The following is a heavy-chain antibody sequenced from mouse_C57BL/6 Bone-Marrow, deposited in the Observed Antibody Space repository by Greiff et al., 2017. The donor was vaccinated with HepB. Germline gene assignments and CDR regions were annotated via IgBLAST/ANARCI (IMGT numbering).Heavy chain of an antibody. D-gene: IGHD2-2*01. V-gene: IGHV14-4*01. J-gene: IGHJ2*01. CDR1: GFNIKDDY. CDR2: IDPENGDT. Sequence: VHVKQSGAELVRPGASVKLSCTASGFNIKDDYMHWVKQRPEQGLEWIGWIDPENGDTEYASKFQGKATITADTSSNTAYLQLSSLTSEDTAVYYCTTTLWLPYFDYWGQGTTLTVSS. CDR3: TTTLWLPYFDY.